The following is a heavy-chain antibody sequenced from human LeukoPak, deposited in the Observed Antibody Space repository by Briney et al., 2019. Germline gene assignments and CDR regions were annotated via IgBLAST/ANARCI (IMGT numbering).Heavy chain of an antibody. CDR3: ARDRYGSGSPASVFDY. J-gene: IGHJ4*02. V-gene: IGHV3-33*01. Sequence: PGGSLRLSCAASGFTFSSYGMHWVRQAPGKGLEWVAVIWYDGSNKYYADSVKGRFTISRDNSKNTLYLQMNSLRAEDTAVYYCARDRYGSGSPASVFDYWGQGTLVTVSS. CDR1: GFTFSSYG. D-gene: IGHD3-10*01. CDR2: IWYDGSNK.